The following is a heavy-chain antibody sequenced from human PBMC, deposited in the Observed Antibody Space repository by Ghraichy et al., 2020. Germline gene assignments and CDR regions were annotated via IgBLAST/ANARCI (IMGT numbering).Heavy chain of an antibody. CDR3: ARVAVRGVEDVESY. V-gene: IGHV3-74*01. CDR1: GFTFSNYW. Sequence: GGSLRLSCAASGFTFSNYWMHWVRQAPGKGLVWVSLINTDGSSTTYADSVKGRFTISRDNAKNTLYLQMNSLRSEDTCVYYCARVAVRGVEDVESYWGQGTLVTVSS. J-gene: IGHJ4*02. CDR2: INTDGSST. D-gene: IGHD3-10*01.